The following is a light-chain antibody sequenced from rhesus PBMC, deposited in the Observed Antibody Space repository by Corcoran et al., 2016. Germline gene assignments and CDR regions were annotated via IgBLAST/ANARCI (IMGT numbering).Light chain of an antibody. CDR3: QQHDNSPYS. CDR1: QGISNW. J-gene: IGKJ2*01. CDR2: RAS. Sequence: DIQMTQSPSSLSASVGDRVTITCRASQGISNWLTWYQQKPGKAPKLLIDRASNLETGVPSRFMGSGSGTDLPFTISVMQPEDIATYYWQQHDNSPYSFGQGTKVEIK. V-gene: IGKV1-69*01.